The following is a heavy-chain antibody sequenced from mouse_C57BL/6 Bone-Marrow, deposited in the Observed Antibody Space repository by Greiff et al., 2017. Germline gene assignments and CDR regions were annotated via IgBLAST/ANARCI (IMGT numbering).Heavy chain of an antibody. V-gene: IGHV5-6*01. J-gene: IGHJ3*01. D-gene: IGHD2-4*01. CDR3: ARDDYDAWFAY. CDR1: GFTFSSYG. Sequence: EVQVVESGGDLVKPGGSLKLSCAASGFTFSSYGMSWVRQTPDKRLEWVGTISSGGSYTYYPDSVEGRFTISRDNAKNTLYLQMSSLKSEYRAMYYCARDDYDAWFAYWGQGTLVTVSA. CDR2: ISSGGSYT.